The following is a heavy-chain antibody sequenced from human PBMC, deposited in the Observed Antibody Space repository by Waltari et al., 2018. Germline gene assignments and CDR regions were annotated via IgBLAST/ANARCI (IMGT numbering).Heavy chain of an antibody. CDR1: GGPISNNH. J-gene: IGHJ3*02. CDR3: ARDVVVGGTNPFDI. V-gene: IGHV4-4*07. CDR2: VSSTGST. D-gene: IGHD2-21*01. Sequence: QVQLQESGPGVVKPSETLSLTCTVSGGPISNNHWSWIRQPAGKGLEWIGRVSSTGSTTYNLSLKSRVTMSLDTSKNQFSLKVSSVTAADTAVYYCARDVVVGGTNPFDIWGQGTWVTVSS.